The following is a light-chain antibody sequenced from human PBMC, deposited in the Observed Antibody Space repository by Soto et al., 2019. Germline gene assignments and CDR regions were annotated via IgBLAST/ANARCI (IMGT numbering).Light chain of an antibody. J-gene: IGKJ2*01. V-gene: IGKV3-15*01. CDR2: DAS. CDR1: QRVSRN. CDR3: QQYGDWPPDT. Sequence: EIVMTQSPATLSVSPGERATLSCRASQRVSRNLAWYQQKPGQPPRLLIYDASTRATGVPARFGGSGSGTEFTLTISGLQSEDFPGYYCQQYGDWPPDTFGQGTKVEI.